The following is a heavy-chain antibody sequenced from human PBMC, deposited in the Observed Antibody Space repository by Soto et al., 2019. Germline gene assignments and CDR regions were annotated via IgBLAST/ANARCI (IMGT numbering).Heavy chain of an antibody. CDR3: ARGRISYCSGGSCPLDAFDI. V-gene: IGHV1-2*02. D-gene: IGHD2-15*01. CDR1: GYTFTGYY. Sequence: ASVKVSCKASGYTFTGYYMHWVRQAPGQGLEWMGWINPNSGGTNYAQKFQGRVTMTRDTSISTAYMELSRLRSDDTAVYYCARGRISYCSGGSCPLDAFDIWGQGTMVTVSS. J-gene: IGHJ3*02. CDR2: INPNSGGT.